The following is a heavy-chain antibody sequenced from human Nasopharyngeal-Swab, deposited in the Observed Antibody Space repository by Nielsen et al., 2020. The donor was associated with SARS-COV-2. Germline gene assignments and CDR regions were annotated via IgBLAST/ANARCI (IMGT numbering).Heavy chain of an antibody. D-gene: IGHD2-2*01. CDR1: GFNFRSYS. J-gene: IGHJ3*02. CDR2: ISSSSSYI. CDR3: ARGPRYQPDAFDI. Sequence: GESLKISCAASGFNFRSYSMNWVRQAPGKGLEWVSSISSSSSYIYYADSVKGRFTISRDNAKNSLYLQMNSLRAEDTAVYYCARGPRYQPDAFDIWGQGTMVTVSS. V-gene: IGHV3-21*01.